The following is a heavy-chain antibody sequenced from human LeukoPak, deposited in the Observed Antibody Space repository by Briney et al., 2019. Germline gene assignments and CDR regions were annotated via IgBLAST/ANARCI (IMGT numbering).Heavy chain of an antibody. J-gene: IGHJ6*03. CDR1: GGTFSSYA. D-gene: IGHD3-10*01. CDR3: ASFMITPPYYYYMDV. V-gene: IGHV1-69*01. Sequence: ASVKVSCKASGGTFSSYAISWVRQAPGQGLEWMGGIIPIFGTANYAQKFQGRVTITADESTSTAYMELSSLRSEDTAVYYCASFMITPPYYYYMDVWGKGTTVTISS. CDR2: IIPIFGTA.